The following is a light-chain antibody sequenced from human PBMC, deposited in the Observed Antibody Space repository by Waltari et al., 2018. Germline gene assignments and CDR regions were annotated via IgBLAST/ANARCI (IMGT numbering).Light chain of an antibody. Sequence: SYELTQPPSVSVSPGQTATIPCSGLNLGNKYTCWYQQQPGQSPVLVIYQDNKRPSGIPDRFSGSNSGNTATLTISGTQTMDEADYYCQAWDGTTAYVFGTGTKVTVL. CDR1: NLGNKY. J-gene: IGLJ1*01. V-gene: IGLV3-1*01. CDR3: QAWDGTTAYV. CDR2: QDN.